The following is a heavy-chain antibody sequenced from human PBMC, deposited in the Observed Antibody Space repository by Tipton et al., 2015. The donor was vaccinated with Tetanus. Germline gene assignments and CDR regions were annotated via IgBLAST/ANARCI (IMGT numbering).Heavy chain of an antibody. CDR1: GYTFTSYG. CDR3: AGWSAPYSGSPSQDY. J-gene: IGHJ4*02. D-gene: IGHD1-26*01. Sequence: QLVQSGAEVKKPGASVKVSCKASGYTFTSYGISWVRQAPGQGLEWMGWISAYNGNTNYAQKLQGRVTMTTDTSTSTAYMELRSLRSDDPAVYYCAGWSAPYSGSPSQDYWGQGTLVTDSS. V-gene: IGHV1-18*01. CDR2: ISAYNGNT.